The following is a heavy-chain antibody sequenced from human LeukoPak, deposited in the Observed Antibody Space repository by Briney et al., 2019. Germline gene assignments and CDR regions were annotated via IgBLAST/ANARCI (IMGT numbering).Heavy chain of an antibody. CDR2: ISGSGGST. Sequence: GGSLRLSCAASGFTFTNYAMSWVRQAPGKGLEWVSAISGSGGSTYYADSVKGRFTISRDNSKNTLYLQMNSLRAEDTAVYYCAKSNSYYDSSGYSWGQGTLVTVSS. CDR1: GFTFTNYA. CDR3: AKSNSYYDSSGYS. D-gene: IGHD3-22*01. J-gene: IGHJ5*02. V-gene: IGHV3-23*01.